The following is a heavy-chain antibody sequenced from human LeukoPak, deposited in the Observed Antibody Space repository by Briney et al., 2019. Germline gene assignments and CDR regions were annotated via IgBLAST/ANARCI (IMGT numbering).Heavy chain of an antibody. D-gene: IGHD5-12*01. Sequence: GESLKISCKGSGYSFTNYWIGWVRQMPGKGLEGMGFIYPGESNIRYSPSFQGQVTISADRSITTAYLQWSSLKASDTAMYYCARHVTTVATSWFDPWGQGTLVTVSS. CDR2: IYPGESNI. J-gene: IGHJ5*02. V-gene: IGHV5-51*01. CDR3: ARHVTTVATSWFDP. CDR1: GYSFTNYW.